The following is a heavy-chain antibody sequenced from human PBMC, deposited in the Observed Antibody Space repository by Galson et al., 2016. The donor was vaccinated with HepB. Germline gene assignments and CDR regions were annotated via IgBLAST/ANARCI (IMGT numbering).Heavy chain of an antibody. J-gene: IGHJ3*02. CDR3: ARAPKWEPDAGDAFDI. V-gene: IGHV3-21*01. Sequence: LEWVSSISSSSSYIYYADSVKGRFTISRDNAKNSLYLQMNSLRAEDTAVYYCARAPKWEPDAGDAFDIWGQGTMVTVSS. D-gene: IGHD1-26*01. CDR2: ISSSSSYI.